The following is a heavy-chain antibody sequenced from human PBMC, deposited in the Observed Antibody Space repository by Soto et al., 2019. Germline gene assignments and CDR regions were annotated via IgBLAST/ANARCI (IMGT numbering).Heavy chain of an antibody. CDR3: ARVTPPRTIDY. J-gene: IGHJ4*02. V-gene: IGHV4-59*01. Sequence: SETLSLTCTVSGGSISSYYWSWIRQPPGKGLEWIGYIYYSGSTNYNPSLKSRVTISVDTSKNQFSLKLSSVTAADTAVYYCARVTPPRTIDYWGQGTLVTVSS. CDR1: GGSISSYY. CDR2: IYYSGST. D-gene: IGHD4-17*01.